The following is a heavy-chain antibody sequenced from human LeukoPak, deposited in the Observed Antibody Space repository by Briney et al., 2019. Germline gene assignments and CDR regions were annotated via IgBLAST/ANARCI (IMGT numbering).Heavy chain of an antibody. CDR3: ARSGEMATITGPYYYYYYYMDV. CDR1: GGTFSSYA. J-gene: IGHJ6*03. V-gene: IGHV1-69*05. CDR2: IIPIFGTA. D-gene: IGHD5-24*01. Sequence: ASVKVSCKASGGTFSSYAISWVRQAPGQGLEWMGGIIPIFGTANYAQKFQGRVTITTDESTSTAYMELSSLRSEDTAVYYCARSGEMATITGPYYYYYYYMDVWGKGTTVTVSS.